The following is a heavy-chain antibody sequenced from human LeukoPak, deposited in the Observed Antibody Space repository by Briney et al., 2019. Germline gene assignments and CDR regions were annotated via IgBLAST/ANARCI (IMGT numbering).Heavy chain of an antibody. J-gene: IGHJ4*02. Sequence: GGSLRLSCVVSGITFSGYSMIWVRQAPGKGLEWLSFMTTSGNTIFYAESVKDRFTISRDNAKKSLYLQMNSLRDEDTAVYYCVKDFTSGWTADLFDYWGQGTLVTVSS. CDR2: MTTSGNTI. CDR3: VKDFTSGWTADLFDY. D-gene: IGHD6-19*01. V-gene: IGHV3-48*02. CDR1: GITFSGYS.